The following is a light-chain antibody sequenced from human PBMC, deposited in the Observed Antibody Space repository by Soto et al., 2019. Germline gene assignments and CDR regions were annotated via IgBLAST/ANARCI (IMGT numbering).Light chain of an antibody. Sequence: DIQMTQSPSTLSASVGDRVTITCRASQSLSGWLAWYQHKPGKAPKLLIYDASSLDSGVPSRFSGSGSETEFNLSISSLQPDDFATYYCQQYDTYSWTFGQGTKVEIK. V-gene: IGKV1-5*01. CDR3: QQYDTYSWT. J-gene: IGKJ1*01. CDR1: QSLSGW. CDR2: DAS.